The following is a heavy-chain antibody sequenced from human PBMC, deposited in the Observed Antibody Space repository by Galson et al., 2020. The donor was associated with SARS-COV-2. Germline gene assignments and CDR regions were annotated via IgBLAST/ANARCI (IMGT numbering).Heavy chain of an antibody. D-gene: IGHD1-20*01. V-gene: IGHV2-70*11. J-gene: IGHJ4*02. Sequence: SGPTLVKPTQTLTLACTFSGFSLSTSGMCVNWIRQPPGKALEWLARIDWEDDKYYSTSLKTRLTISKDTSKNQVVLIMTNMDPMDTATYYCARQYNALSGASDHWGQGTLVTVSS. CDR2: IDWEDDK. CDR3: ARQYNALSGASDH. CDR1: GFSLSTSGMC.